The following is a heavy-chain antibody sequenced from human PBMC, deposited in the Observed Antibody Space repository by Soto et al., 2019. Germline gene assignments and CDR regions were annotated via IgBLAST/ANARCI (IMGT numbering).Heavy chain of an antibody. J-gene: IGHJ4*02. V-gene: IGHV3-66*01. CDR2: IYSGGTT. CDR1: GFDVSVNY. D-gene: IGHD6-19*01. Sequence: EVQLVESGGDLVQPGGSLRLSCAASGFDVSVNYMSWVRQAPGKGLEWVSIIYSGGTTDYADSVKGRFTISRDNSKNTMYLQMNSLRAEDTAVYYCARDGPYSSAYCVDYFWGQGTLVTVSS. CDR3: ARDGPYSSAYCVDYF.